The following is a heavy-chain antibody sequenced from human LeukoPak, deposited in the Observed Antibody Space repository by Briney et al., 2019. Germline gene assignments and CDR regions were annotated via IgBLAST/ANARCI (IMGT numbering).Heavy chain of an antibody. J-gene: IGHJ4*02. CDR1: GFTFRNYY. CDR3: ARAFH. Sequence: GGSLRLSCVVSGFTFRNYYMSWVRQAPGKGLEWVSYISSSGDDTDYADPVKGRFTISRDNAKNSVYLQMTSLRVEDTAMYYCARAFHWGQGTLVTVST. D-gene: IGHD2/OR15-2a*01. V-gene: IGHV3-11*04. CDR2: ISSSGDDT.